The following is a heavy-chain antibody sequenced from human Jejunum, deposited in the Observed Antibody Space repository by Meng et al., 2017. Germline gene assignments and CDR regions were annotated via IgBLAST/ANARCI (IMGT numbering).Heavy chain of an antibody. CDR1: GGSISSGDYH. J-gene: IGHJ6*02. Sequence: SETLSLTCTVPGGSISSGDYHWAWIRQPPGKGLEWTGSIYYGGTTFQNPSLKSRLTISIDTSKNRFSLKLTSVTAADTAVYYCARVSVRGFYGMDVWGQGTTVTVSS. CDR2: IYYGGTT. CDR3: ARVSVRGFYGMDV. V-gene: IGHV4-39*07. D-gene: IGHD3-10*02.